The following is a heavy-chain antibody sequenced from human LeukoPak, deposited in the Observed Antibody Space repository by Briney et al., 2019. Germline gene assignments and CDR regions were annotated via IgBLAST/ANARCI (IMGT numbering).Heavy chain of an antibody. Sequence: GGSLRLSCAASGFTFSGYAMSWVRQAPGKGLEWVSGISGSGGSTYYADSVKGRFTISRDNSKNTLYLQMNSLRAEDTAVYYCAKAHARYYFDYWGQGTLVTVSS. V-gene: IGHV3-23*01. CDR2: ISGSGGST. CDR3: AKAHARYYFDY. CDR1: GFTFSGYA. J-gene: IGHJ4*02.